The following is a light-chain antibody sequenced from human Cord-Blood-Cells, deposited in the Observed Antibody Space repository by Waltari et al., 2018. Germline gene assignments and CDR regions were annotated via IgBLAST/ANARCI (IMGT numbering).Light chain of an antibody. CDR3: QQSYSTPRT. CDR1: HSISSY. J-gene: IGKJ1*01. Sequence: DIEMTQSPSSLSASVGDSDTITCRSSHSISSYLNWYQQKPGKAPKLLIYAASSLQSGVPSRFSGSGSGTDFTLTISSLQPEDFATYYCQQSYSTPRTFGQGTKVEIK. V-gene: IGKV1-39*01. CDR2: AAS.